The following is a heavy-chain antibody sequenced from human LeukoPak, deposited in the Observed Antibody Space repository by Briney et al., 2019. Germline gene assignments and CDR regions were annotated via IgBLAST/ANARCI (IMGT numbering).Heavy chain of an antibody. CDR2: INHSGST. CDR1: GGSIRSYY. CDR3: ARDERGPVADPWPREVGGVYYYGMDV. V-gene: IGHV4-34*01. J-gene: IGHJ6*02. Sequence: PSETLSLTCTVSGGSIRSYYWSWVRQPPGKGLEWIGEINHSGSTNYNPSLKSRVTISVDTSKNQFSLKLSSVTAADTAVYYCARDERGPVADPWPREVGGVYYYGMDVWGQGTTVTVSS. D-gene: IGHD3-16*01.